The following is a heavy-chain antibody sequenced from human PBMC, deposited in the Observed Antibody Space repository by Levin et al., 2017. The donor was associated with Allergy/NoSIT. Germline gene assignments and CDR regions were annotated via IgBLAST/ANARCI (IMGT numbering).Heavy chain of an antibody. V-gene: IGHV3-7*01. D-gene: IGHD2-21*02. CDR3: ARASTYCAGDCYSAY. Sequence: GGSLRLSCVASGFTPSSYWMSWVRQAPGKGLEWVANIKQDGTEKYYVDSVKGRSTISRDNAKNSLYLQMNGLRAEDTAVYYCARASTYCAGDCYSAYWGQGTLVTVSS. J-gene: IGHJ4*02. CDR2: IKQDGTEK. CDR1: GFTPSSYW.